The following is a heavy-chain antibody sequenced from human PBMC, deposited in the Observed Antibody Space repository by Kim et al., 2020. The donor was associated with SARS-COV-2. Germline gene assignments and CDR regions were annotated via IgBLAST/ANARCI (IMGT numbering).Heavy chain of an antibody. J-gene: IGHJ3*02. D-gene: IGHD1-1*01. Sequence: GGSLRLSCGASGFTFSDSAMHWVRRASGKGLEWVGRIRSKVNCYATAYSASVRGRFTISSDDSRNTAYLQMNSLKTEDTAGYYCTRDHGTPVAFWDAFD. CDR1: GFTFSDSA. CDR3: TRDHGTPVAFWDAFD. CDR2: IRSKVNCYAT. V-gene: IGHV3-73*01.